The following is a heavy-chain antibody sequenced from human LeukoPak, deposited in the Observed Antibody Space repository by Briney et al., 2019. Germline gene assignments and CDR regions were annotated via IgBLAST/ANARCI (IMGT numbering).Heavy chain of an antibody. V-gene: IGHV3-21*01. J-gene: IGHJ4*02. Sequence: PGGSLRLSCAASGFTFSSYSINWVRQAPGKGLEWVSCVSSTSSFIYYADSVKGRFTISRDNSKNTLYLQMNSPRPEDTAVYYCAKERYSSSSLFAITPFDYWGQGSLVTVSS. CDR1: GFTFSSYS. D-gene: IGHD6-13*01. CDR3: AKERYSSSSLFAITPFDY. CDR2: VSSTSSFI.